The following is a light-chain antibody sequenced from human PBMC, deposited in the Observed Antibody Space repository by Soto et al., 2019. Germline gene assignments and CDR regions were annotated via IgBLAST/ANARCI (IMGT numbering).Light chain of an antibody. Sequence: DFQMTQSPSTLSASIGDGVTISCRASQSIDSSLAWYQQKPGRAPKVIITKTSILEGRVPSRFSGSVSGTEFTLTITNLQPEDFATYYCQQYKDYPLTFGGGTKVDIK. CDR1: QSIDSS. J-gene: IGKJ4*01. CDR3: QQYKDYPLT. CDR2: KTS. V-gene: IGKV1-5*03.